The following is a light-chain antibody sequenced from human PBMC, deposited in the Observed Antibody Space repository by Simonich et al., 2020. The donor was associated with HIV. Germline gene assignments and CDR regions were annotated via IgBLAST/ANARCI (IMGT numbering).Light chain of an antibody. CDR1: QSVSNN. Sequence: EIVMTQSPAALSVSPGERATLSCRASQSVSNNLAWYQQKPGQAPRLLIYGASTRATGIPARFSGSGSGTDFTLTISSLQSEDFAVYYCQKYNNWPRSFGPGTKVDIK. CDR2: GAS. J-gene: IGKJ3*01. CDR3: QKYNNWPRS. V-gene: IGKV3-15*01.